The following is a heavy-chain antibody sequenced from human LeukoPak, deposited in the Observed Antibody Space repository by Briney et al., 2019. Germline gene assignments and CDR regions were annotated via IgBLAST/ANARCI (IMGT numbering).Heavy chain of an antibody. CDR1: GYTFTSYD. Sequence: GASVKVSCKASGYTFTSYDINWVRQAPGQGLEWMGWMNPNSGNTGYAQKFQGRVTMTRNTSITTAYMELSSLRSEDTAVYYCTRDRIVGPTDAFDIWGQGTMVTVSS. J-gene: IGHJ3*02. CDR3: TRDRIVGPTDAFDI. V-gene: IGHV1-8*01. CDR2: MNPNSGNT. D-gene: IGHD1-26*01.